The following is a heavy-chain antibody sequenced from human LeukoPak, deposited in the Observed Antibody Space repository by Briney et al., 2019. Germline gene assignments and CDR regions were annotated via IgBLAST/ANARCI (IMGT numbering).Heavy chain of an antibody. D-gene: IGHD6-6*01. CDR1: GFTFSNYW. Sequence: GGSLRLSCAASGFTFSNYWMTWVRQAPGKGLEWVANIKQDGNEKYYVDSVKGRFTISRDNAKNSLFLQMNSLRAEDTAVYYCARDVSDENGSSSRIHLDSWGQGTLVSVSS. V-gene: IGHV3-7*01. CDR3: ARDVSDENGSSSRIHLDS. CDR2: IKQDGNEK. J-gene: IGHJ4*02.